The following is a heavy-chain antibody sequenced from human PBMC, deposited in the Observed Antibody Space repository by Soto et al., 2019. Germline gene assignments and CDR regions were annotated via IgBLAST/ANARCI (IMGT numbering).Heavy chain of an antibody. J-gene: IGHJ4*02. CDR1: GFTFSSYG. D-gene: IGHD1-26*01. CDR3: AKEGGLSGSYYISSSYYFDY. CDR2: ISYDGSNT. V-gene: IGHV3-30*18. Sequence: QVQLVESGGGVVQPGRSLRLSCVASGFTFSSYGMHWVRQAPGKGLEWVAIISYDGSNTDYADSVKGRFTISRDNSKNKQYLQMNSLRAEDTSVYYCAKEGGLSGSYYISSSYYFDYWGQGTLVNVSS.